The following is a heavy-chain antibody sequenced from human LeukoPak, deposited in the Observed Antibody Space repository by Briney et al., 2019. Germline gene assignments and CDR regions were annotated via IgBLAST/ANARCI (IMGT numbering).Heavy chain of an antibody. J-gene: IGHJ5*02. D-gene: IGHD3-10*01. CDR1: GFNFDSYL. V-gene: IGHV3-7*01. Sequence: GGSLRLSCAASGFNFDSYLMTWVRQAPGKGLEWVANIKKDGGEKYYVDSVKGRFTISRDNAKNSRTLQMNSLRAEDTAAYYCARQAAYYYNSGSYYRWFDPWGQGTLVAVSS. CDR2: IKKDGGEK. CDR3: ARQAAYYYNSGSYYRWFDP.